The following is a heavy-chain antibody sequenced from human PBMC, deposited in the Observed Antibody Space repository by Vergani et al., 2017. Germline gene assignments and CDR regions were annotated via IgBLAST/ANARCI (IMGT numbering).Heavy chain of an antibody. J-gene: IGHJ6*03. V-gene: IGHV3-66*01. D-gene: IGHD2/OR15-2a*01. Sequence: EVQLVESGGGLVQPGGSLRLSCAASGFTVSSNYMSWVRQAPGKGLEWVSVIYSGGSTYYADSVKGRFTISRDNSKNTRYRQMNSLRAEDTAVYYCARNSRNYYYYYMDVWGKGTTVTVSS. CDR3: ARNSRNYYYYYMDV. CDR2: IYSGGST. CDR1: GFTVSSNY.